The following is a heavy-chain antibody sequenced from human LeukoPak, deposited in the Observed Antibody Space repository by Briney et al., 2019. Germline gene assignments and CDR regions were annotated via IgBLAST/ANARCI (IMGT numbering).Heavy chain of an antibody. Sequence: GRSLRLSCAASGFTFSSYGMHWVRQAPGKGLEWVAVISYDGSNKYYADSVKGRFTISRDNSKNTLYLQMNSLRAEDTAVYYCARVPSQLWFWVYFDYWGQGTLVTVSS. V-gene: IGHV3-30*03. J-gene: IGHJ4*02. CDR3: ARVPSQLWFWVYFDY. CDR1: GFTFSSYG. D-gene: IGHD5-18*01. CDR2: ISYDGSNK.